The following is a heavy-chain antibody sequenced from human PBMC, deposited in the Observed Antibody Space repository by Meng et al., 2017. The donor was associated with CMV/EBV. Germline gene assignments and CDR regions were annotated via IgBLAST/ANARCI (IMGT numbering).Heavy chain of an antibody. D-gene: IGHD5-12*01. CDR3: ASLSIVATNFDY. J-gene: IGHJ4*02. Sequence: CAASGFTFSRYWMSWVRQAPGKGLEWVANIKQDGSEKYYVDSVKGRFTISRDNAKNSLYLQMNSLRAEDTAVYYCASLSIVATNFDYWGQGTLVTVSS. CDR2: IKQDGSEK. V-gene: IGHV3-7*01. CDR1: GFTFSRYW.